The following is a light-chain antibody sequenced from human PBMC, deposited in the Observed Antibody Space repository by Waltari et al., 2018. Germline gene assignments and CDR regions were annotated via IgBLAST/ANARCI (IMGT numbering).Light chain of an antibody. CDR3: QHYERLPAT. CDR2: GAS. CDR1: QSVSRA. J-gene: IGKJ1*01. Sequence: LSLSPGERATLSCRASQSVSRALAWYQQKPGQAPRLLIYGASNRATGIPDRFSGSGSGTDFSLTISRLDPEDVAVYYCQHYERLPATFGQGTKVEIK. V-gene: IGKV3-20*01.